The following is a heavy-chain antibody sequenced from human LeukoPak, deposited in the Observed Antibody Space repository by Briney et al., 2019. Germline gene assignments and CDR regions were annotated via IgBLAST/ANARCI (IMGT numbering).Heavy chain of an antibody. Sequence: SETLSLTCAVYGGSFSGYYWSWIRQPPGKGLEWIGEINHSGSTNYNPSLKSRVTISVDTSKNQFSLKLSSVTAADTAVYYCEGYCTNGPPDYWGRGTLVTVSS. D-gene: IGHD2-8*01. J-gene: IGHJ4*02. CDR2: INHSGST. V-gene: IGHV4-34*01. CDR3: EGYCTNGPPDY. CDR1: GGSFSGYY.